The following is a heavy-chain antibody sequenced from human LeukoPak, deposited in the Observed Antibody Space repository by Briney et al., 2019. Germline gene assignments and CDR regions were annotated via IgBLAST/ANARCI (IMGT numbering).Heavy chain of an antibody. CDR3: ARSSYSSSSSV. CDR2: INSDGSEG. J-gene: IGHJ3*01. Sequence: GSLRLXXAVSGFXXSGFWMSXSRQAPGKGLEWVASINSDGSEGYYADVVKGRFTISRDNAKNSLYLQINSLRAEDTAVYYCARSSYSSSSSVWGQGTMVTVSS. V-gene: IGHV3-7*03. CDR1: GFXXSGFW. D-gene: IGHD6-6*01.